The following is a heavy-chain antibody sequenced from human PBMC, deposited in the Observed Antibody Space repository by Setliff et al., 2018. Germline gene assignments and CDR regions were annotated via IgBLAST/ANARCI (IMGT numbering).Heavy chain of an antibody. CDR2: NSV. CDR3: ARGPPDFVVVPAAAKFDY. J-gene: IGHJ4*02. D-gene: IGHD2-2*01. CDR1: GYSFTNYG. V-gene: IGHV1-18*01. Sequence: PAASVKVSCKTSGYSFTNYGINWVRQAPGQGLEWMGWNSVYAREFQGRVTMTIDTPTSTAYMELRSLRSDDTAVYYCARGPPDFVVVPAAAKFDYWGPGTLVTVSS.